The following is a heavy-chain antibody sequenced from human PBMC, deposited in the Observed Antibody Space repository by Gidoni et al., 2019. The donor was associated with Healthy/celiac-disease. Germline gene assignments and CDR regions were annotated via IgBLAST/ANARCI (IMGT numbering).Heavy chain of an antibody. D-gene: IGHD2-2*01. CDR1: CGSISSSNW. V-gene: IGHV4-4*02. CDR2: IYHSGGT. J-gene: IGHJ2*01. CDR3: ARDARYCSSTSCYGYFDL. Sequence: TLSLTCAVSCGSISSSNWWSWVRQPPGKGLEWIGEIYHSGGTNYTPSLKSRVTISVDKSKNQFSLKLSSVTAADTAVYYCARDARYCSSTSCYGYFDLWGRGTLVTVSS.